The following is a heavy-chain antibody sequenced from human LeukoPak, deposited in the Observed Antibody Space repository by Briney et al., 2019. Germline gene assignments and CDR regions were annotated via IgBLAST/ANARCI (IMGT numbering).Heavy chain of an antibody. D-gene: IGHD5-24*01. CDR1: GGSISSGVYY. J-gene: IGHJ3*02. Sequence: PSETLSLTCTVSGGSISSGVYYWSWIRQPPGKGLEWIGYIYYSGSTSYNPSFKSRVTILVDTSKNQFSLKLSSVTAADTAVYYCARHERDASLDHALDIWGQGTMVTVSS. CDR3: ARHERDASLDHALDI. CDR2: IYYSGST. V-gene: IGHV4-61*08.